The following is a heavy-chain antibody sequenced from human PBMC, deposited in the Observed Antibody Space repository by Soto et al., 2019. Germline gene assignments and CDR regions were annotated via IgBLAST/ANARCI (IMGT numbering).Heavy chain of an antibody. CDR3: ARELPQRQGRNMDV. J-gene: IGHJ6*02. CDR2: INHRGSL. V-gene: IGHV4-31*03. Sequence: SEILPLTYSVTCGSITRRDLYWTWFRPRPGEGLEWFGYINHRGSLYYNPSLKSRASMSVDTSKNQFSLNLSSVTAADTAVYYCARELPQRQGRNMDVWGQGTTVTVS. D-gene: IGHD1-1*01. CDR1: CGSITRRDLY.